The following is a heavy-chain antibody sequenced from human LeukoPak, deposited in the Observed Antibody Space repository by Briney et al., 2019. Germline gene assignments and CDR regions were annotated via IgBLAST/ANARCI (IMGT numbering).Heavy chain of an antibody. CDR3: ARGDYDSSGYYYPFDY. D-gene: IGHD3-22*01. CDR2: IIPILGIA. Sequence: SVKVSCKASGGTFSSYAISWVRQAPGQGLGWMGRIIPILGIANYAQKFQGRVTITADKSTSTAYMELSSLRSEDTAVYYCARGDYDSSGYYYPFDYWGQGTLVTVSS. J-gene: IGHJ4*02. V-gene: IGHV1-69*04. CDR1: GGTFSSYA.